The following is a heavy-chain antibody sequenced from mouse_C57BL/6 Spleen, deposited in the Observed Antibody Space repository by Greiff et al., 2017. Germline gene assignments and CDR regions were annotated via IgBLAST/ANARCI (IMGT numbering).Heavy chain of an antibody. V-gene: IGHV1-55*01. Sequence: VKLQQPGAELVKPGASVKMSCKASGYTFTSYWITWVKQGPGQGLAWIGDIYPGSGSTNYNEKFKSKATLTVDTSSSTAYMPLSSLTSEDSAVYYCARGMVVRYYFDYWGQGTTLTVSS. J-gene: IGHJ2*01. CDR3: ARGMVVRYYFDY. D-gene: IGHD1-1*02. CDR2: IYPGSGST. CDR1: GYTFTSYW.